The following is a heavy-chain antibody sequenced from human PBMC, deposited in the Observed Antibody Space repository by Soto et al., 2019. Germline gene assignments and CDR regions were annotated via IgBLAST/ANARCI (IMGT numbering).Heavy chain of an antibody. CDR2: MNPNSGNT. Sequence: QVQLVQSGAEVKKPGASVKVSCKASGYTFTSYDINWVRQAPGQGLEYLGWMNPNSGNTAYVQKFQGRVTMTWNTSITTAYIHLSSLRSENTAVYFCARGIKYGAYSRWCDPWGEGTLDSVSS. CDR3: ARGIKYGAYSRWCDP. J-gene: IGHJ5*02. CDR1: GYTFTSYD. D-gene: IGHD4-17*01. V-gene: IGHV1-8*01.